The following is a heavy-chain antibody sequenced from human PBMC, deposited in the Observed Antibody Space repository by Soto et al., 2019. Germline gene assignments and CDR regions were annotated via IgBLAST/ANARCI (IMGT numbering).Heavy chain of an antibody. CDR3: AKDRIAARLAYYFDS. CDR1: GFTFSSYA. V-gene: IGHV3-23*01. Sequence: GSLRLSCAASGFTFSSYAMSWVRQAPGKGLEWVSAISGSGGSTYYADSVKGRFTISRDNSKNTLYLQMNSLRAEDTAVYYCAKDRIAARLAYYFDSWGQGTLVTVSS. CDR2: ISGSGGST. D-gene: IGHD6-6*01. J-gene: IGHJ4*02.